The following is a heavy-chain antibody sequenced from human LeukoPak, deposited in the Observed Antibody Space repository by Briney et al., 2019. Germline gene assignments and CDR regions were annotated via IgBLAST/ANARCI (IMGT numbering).Heavy chain of an antibody. CDR3: AKDRGIVATPGFDY. J-gene: IGHJ4*02. V-gene: IGHV3-23*01. Sequence: GGSLRLSCAASGFTFSSYAMSWVRQALGKGLEWVSAISGSGGSTYYADSVKGRFTISRDNSKNTLYLEMNRLRAEDTAVYYCAKDRGIVATPGFDYWGQGTLVTVSS. CDR1: GFTFSSYA. CDR2: ISGSGGST. D-gene: IGHD5-12*01.